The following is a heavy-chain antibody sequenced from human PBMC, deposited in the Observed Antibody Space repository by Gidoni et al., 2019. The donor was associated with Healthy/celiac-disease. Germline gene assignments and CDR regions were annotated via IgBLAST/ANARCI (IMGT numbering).Heavy chain of an antibody. V-gene: IGHV4-4*02. D-gene: IGHD3-22*01. CDR3: ARIYTNDYYDRRRHFDY. CDR1: GGSISSSNW. Sequence: QVQLQESGPGLVKPSGTLSLTCAVSGGSISSSNWWSWVRQPPGKGLEWIGEIYHSGSTNYKPSLKSRGTIAVDKSKNQFSLKLSSVTAADTAVYYWARIYTNDYYDRRRHFDYWGQGTLVTVSS. J-gene: IGHJ4*02. CDR2: IYHSGST.